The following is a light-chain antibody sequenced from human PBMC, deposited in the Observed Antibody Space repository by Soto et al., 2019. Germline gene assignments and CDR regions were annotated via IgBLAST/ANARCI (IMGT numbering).Light chain of an antibody. J-gene: IGLJ2*01. CDR2: VNSDGSH. CDR3: QTWGTGMV. V-gene: IGLV4-69*01. Sequence: QPVLTQSPSASASLGASVKLTCTLNSGHSYYAIAWHQQQPEQGPRFLMKVNSDGSHTKGDGIPDRFSGSSSGAERYPTISSLQSEDEADYYCQTWGTGMVFGGGTQLTVL. CDR1: SGHSYYA.